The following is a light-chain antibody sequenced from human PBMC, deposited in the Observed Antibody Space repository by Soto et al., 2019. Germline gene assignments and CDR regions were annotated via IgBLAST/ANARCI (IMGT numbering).Light chain of an antibody. CDR3: AAWDDSLNGDV. J-gene: IGLJ1*01. CDR2: SNN. V-gene: IGLV1-44*01. Sequence: QSVLTQPPSASGTPGQRVTISCSGSNSNIGRNTVNWYQQVPRTAPKLLIYSNNQRPSGVPDRFSGSRSGTSASLAISGLQSEDEADYYCAAWDDSLNGDVFGTGTKLTVL. CDR1: NSNIGRNT.